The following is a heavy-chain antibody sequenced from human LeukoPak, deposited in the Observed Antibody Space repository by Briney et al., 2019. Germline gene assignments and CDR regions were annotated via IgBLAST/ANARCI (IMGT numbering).Heavy chain of an antibody. V-gene: IGHV3-30*04. CDR2: ISYDGSNK. Sequence: GGSLRLSCAAPGFTFSSYAMHWVRQAPGKGLEWVAVISYDGSNKYYADSVKGRFTISRDNSKNTLYLQMNSLRAEDTAVYYCAKMTTVTISTYWGQGTLVTVSS. CDR3: AKMTTVTISTY. CDR1: GFTFSSYA. D-gene: IGHD4-17*01. J-gene: IGHJ4*02.